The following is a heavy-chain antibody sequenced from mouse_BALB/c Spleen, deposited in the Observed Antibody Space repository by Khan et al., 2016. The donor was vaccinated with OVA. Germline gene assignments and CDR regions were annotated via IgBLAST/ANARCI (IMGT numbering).Heavy chain of an antibody. CDR2: ISPGSGDT. CDR1: GYTFTDYS. D-gene: IGHD1-2*01. CDR3: ARRNYFCYTVAY. V-gene: IGHV1-77*01. J-gene: IGHJ3*01. Sequence: QVQLKQSGAELARPGASVKLSCKASGYTFTDYSINWVKQRTGQGLEWIGGISPGSGDTYYNEKFKGKATLTADKSSSTVYMHLSSLTAEASAVYFCARRNYFCYTVAYWGQGTLVTVSA.